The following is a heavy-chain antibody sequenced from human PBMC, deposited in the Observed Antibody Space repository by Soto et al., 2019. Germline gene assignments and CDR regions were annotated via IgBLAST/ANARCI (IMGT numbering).Heavy chain of an antibody. CDR3: AKDTGLSIFGMDDYYYYYGMDV. J-gene: IGHJ6*02. V-gene: IGHV3-23*01. Sequence: GGSLRLSCAASGFTFSSYAMSWVRQAPGKGLEWVSAISGSGGSTYYADSVKGRFTLSRDNSKNTLYLQMNSLRAEDTAVYYCAKDTGLSIFGMDDYYYYYGMDVWGQGTTVTVSS. D-gene: IGHD3-3*01. CDR2: ISGSGGST. CDR1: GFTFSSYA.